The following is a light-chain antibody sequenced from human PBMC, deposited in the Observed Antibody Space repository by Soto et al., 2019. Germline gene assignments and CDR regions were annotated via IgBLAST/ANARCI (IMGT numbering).Light chain of an antibody. CDR3: QQYGDYNSPRYS. CDR1: QSVSTEY. V-gene: IGKV3-20*01. J-gene: IGKJ2*03. Sequence: ELVLTQSPGTLSLSPGDRVTLSCRASQSVSTEYFSWYQQKSGQAPRLLIYATSSRAVGIPDRFSGSGSGTDLTLTITRLEPEDFAMYYCQQYGDYNSPRYSFGQGTRLEI. CDR2: ATS.